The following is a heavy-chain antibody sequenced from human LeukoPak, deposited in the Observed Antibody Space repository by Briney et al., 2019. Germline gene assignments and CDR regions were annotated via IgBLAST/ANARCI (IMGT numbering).Heavy chain of an antibody. CDR1: AFTFSDHY. Sequence: GRCLRLSCVASAFTFSDHYMGWVRHAPGKGLGWISYITGRGNSINYADFVKGRFTISRDNAEDSLYLQMNNLRADDTAVYYCASLRDFFASGSYYKGGYFDHWGQGTLVTVSS. J-gene: IGHJ4*02. D-gene: IGHD3-10*01. CDR2: ITGRGNSI. V-gene: IGHV3-11*01. CDR3: ASLRDFFASGSYYKGGYFDH.